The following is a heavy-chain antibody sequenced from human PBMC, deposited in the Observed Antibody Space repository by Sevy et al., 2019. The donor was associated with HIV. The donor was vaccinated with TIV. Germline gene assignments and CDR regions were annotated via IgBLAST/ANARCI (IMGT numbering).Heavy chain of an antibody. CDR3: ARDRYYDASGYYYYYYGMDV. D-gene: IGHD3-22*01. V-gene: IGHV3-66*01. J-gene: IGHJ6*02. Sequence: GGSLRLSCEASGFTVSGNYMAWVRLAPGKGLEWVSLIDSGGSTYYADSVKGRFTISRDKAKNTLYLQMNPRRAEDKAGYFCARDRYYDASGYYYYYYGMDVWGQGTTVTVSS. CDR2: IDSGGST. CDR1: GFTVSGNY.